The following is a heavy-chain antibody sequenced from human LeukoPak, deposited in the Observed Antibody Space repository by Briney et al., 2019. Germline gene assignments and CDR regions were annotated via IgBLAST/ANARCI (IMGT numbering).Heavy chain of an antibody. CDR3: ATAWSSSLLFDY. J-gene: IGHJ4*02. V-gene: IGHV1-24*01. Sequence: ASVKVSCKVSGYTLTELSMHWVRQAPGKGLEWMGGFDPEDGETIYAQKFRGRVTMTEDTSTDTAYMELSSLRSEDTAVYYCATAWSSSLLFDYWGQGTLVTVSS. CDR2: FDPEDGET. CDR1: GYTLTELS. D-gene: IGHD6-13*01.